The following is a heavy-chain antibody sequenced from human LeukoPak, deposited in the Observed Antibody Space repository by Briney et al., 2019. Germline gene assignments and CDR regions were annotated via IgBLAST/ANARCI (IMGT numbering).Heavy chain of an antibody. V-gene: IGHV3-23*01. CDR3: AKRRHDSSGYYRY. J-gene: IGHJ4*02. Sequence: PGGSLRLSCAASGFTFSSYAMSWVRQAPGKGLEWVSAISGSGGSTYYADSVKGRFTISRDNSKNTLYLQVNSLRAEDTAVYYCAKRRHDSSGYYRYWGQGTLVTVSS. CDR1: GFTFSSYA. D-gene: IGHD3-22*01. CDR2: ISGSGGST.